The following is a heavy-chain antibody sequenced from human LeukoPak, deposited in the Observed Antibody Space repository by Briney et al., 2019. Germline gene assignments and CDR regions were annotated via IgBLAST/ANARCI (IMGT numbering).Heavy chain of an antibody. CDR2: IYYSGTT. D-gene: IGHD3-10*01. Sequence: SETLSLTCTVSDGTISSYYWSWIRRPPGKGLEWIGNIYYSGTTNYNPSLKSRVIISVDTSKNQFSLKLSPVIAADTAVYYCAKDPRPYGSGSYYINWGQGTLVTVSS. CDR1: DGTISSYY. J-gene: IGHJ4*02. V-gene: IGHV4-59*01. CDR3: AKDPRPYGSGSYYIN.